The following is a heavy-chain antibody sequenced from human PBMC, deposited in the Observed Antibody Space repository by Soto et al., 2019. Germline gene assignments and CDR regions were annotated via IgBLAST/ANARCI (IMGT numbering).Heavy chain of an antibody. CDR1: VFTFSSYA. CDR2: ISYDGSNK. D-gene: IGHD1-7*01. V-gene: IGHV3-30-3*01. CDR3: ARARNCNYPRFDP. J-gene: IGHJ5*02. Sequence: PGGSLRLSCAASVFTFSSYAMHWVRQAPGKGLEWVAVISYDGSNKYYADSVKGRFTISRDNSKNTLYLQMNSLRADDTAVYYCARARNCNYPRFDPWGQGTLVTVSS.